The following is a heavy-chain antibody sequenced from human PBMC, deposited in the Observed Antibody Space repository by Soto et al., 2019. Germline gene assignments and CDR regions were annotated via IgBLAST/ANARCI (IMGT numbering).Heavy chain of an antibody. CDR1: GFTFIIYS. CDR2: ISSSSSYI. Sequence: EVQLVESGGGLVKPGGSLRLSCAASGFTFIIYSMNWVRQAPGKGLEWVSSISSSSSYIYYADSVKGRFTISRDNAKHALYLQMKSLRAEDTAVYYCERDLRAGITEAGVGDYWGQGTLVTVSS. V-gene: IGHV3-21*01. D-gene: IGHD6-19*01. CDR3: ERDLRAGITEAGVGDY. J-gene: IGHJ4*02.